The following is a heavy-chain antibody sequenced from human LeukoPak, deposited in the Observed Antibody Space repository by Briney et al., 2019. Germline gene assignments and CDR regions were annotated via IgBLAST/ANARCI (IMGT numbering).Heavy chain of an antibody. CDR1: GFIFSNYA. CDR2: TPYDGTNK. CDR3: ARDFDSGY. Sequence: GGSLRLSCAASGFIFSNYAMHWVRQAPGKGLEWVAVTPYDGTNKYYADSVKGRFTISRDNSKNTLYLQMNSLRAEDTAVYYCARDFDSGYWGQGTLVTVSS. J-gene: IGHJ4*02. V-gene: IGHV3-30-3*01. D-gene: IGHD3-9*01.